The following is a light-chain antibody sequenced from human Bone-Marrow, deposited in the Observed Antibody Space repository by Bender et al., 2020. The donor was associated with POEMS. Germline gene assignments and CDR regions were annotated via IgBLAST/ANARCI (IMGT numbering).Light chain of an antibody. CDR2: EGS. CDR1: SSDVGNYNL. CDR3: TSYAGSNTYV. V-gene: IGLV2-14*02. J-gene: IGLJ1*01. Sequence: QSALTQPASVSGSPGQSITISCTGTSSDVGNYNLVCWYQQHPGKAPKLMIYEGSKRPSGVPDRFSGSKSGNTASLTVSGLQAEDEADYYCTSYAGSNTYVFGSGTKVTVL.